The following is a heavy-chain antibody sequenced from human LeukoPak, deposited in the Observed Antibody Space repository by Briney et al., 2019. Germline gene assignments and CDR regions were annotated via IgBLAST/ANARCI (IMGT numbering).Heavy chain of an antibody. CDR1: GGSISSYY. Sequence: SETLSLTCTVSGGSISSYYWSWIRQPAGKGLEWIGRIYTSGSTNYSPSLKSRVTMSVDTSKNQFSLKLSSVTAADTAVYYCARVLWAYDSSGYYLRGYYGMDVWGQGTTVTVSS. J-gene: IGHJ6*02. CDR2: IYTSGST. D-gene: IGHD3-22*01. V-gene: IGHV4-4*07. CDR3: ARVLWAYDSSGYYLRGYYGMDV.